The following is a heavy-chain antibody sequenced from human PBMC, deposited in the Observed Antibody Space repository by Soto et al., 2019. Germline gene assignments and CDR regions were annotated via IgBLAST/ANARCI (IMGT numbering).Heavy chain of an antibody. CDR2: IYYSGST. V-gene: IGHV4-61*08. J-gene: IGHJ4*02. CDR3: ARYRSTSAALGLDY. CDR1: GGSISSGGYY. D-gene: IGHD2-15*01. Sequence: SETLSLTCTVSGGSISSGGYYWSWIRQHPGKGLEWIGYIYYSGSTNYNPSLKSRVTISVDTSKTQFSLKLSSVTAADTAVYYCARYRSTSAALGLDYWGQGALVTVSS.